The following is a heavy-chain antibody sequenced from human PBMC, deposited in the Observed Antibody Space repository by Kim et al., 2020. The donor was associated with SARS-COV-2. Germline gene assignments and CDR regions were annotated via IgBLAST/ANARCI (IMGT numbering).Heavy chain of an antibody. Sequence: SETLSLTCTVSGGSISSGSYYWSWIRQPAGKGLEWIGRIYTSGSTNYNPSLKSRVTISVDTSKNQFSLKLSSVTAADTAVYYCAGTYGSGSPPYDYGGQGTLVTVSS. CDR3: AGTYGSGSPPYDY. D-gene: IGHD3-10*01. CDR1: GGSISSGSYY. J-gene: IGHJ4*02. V-gene: IGHV4-61*02. CDR2: IYTSGST.